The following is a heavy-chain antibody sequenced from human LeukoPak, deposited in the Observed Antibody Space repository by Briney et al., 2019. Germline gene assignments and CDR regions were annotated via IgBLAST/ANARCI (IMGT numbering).Heavy chain of an antibody. J-gene: IGHJ4*02. D-gene: IGHD2-15*01. Sequence: GGSLRLSCAASGFTFSSYGMSWVPQAPGKGLEWVSAISGSGGSTYYADSVKGRFTISRDNSKNALYLQMNSLRAEDTALYYCAKTGSWGSSNYYFDYWGQGTLVTVSS. V-gene: IGHV3-23*01. CDR1: GFTFSSYG. CDR2: ISGSGGST. CDR3: AKTGSWGSSNYYFDY.